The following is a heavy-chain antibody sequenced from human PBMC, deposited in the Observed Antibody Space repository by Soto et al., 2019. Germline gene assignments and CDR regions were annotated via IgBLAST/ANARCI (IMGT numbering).Heavy chain of an antibody. Sequence: ASVKVSCKASGYTFTSYAMHWVRQAPGQRLEWMGWINAGNGNTKYSQKFQGRVTITRDTSASTAYMELSSLRSEDTAVYYCARRLEGFGEFYFDYWGQGTLVTVSS. J-gene: IGHJ4*02. V-gene: IGHV1-3*01. CDR2: INAGNGNT. D-gene: IGHD3-10*01. CDR3: ARRLEGFGEFYFDY. CDR1: GYTFTSYA.